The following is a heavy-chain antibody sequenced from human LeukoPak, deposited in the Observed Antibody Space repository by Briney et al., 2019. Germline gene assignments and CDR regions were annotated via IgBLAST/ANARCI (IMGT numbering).Heavy chain of an antibody. D-gene: IGHD2-2*01. Sequence: SQTLSLTCTVSGGSISSGDHFWSWIRQHPGKGLEWIGYIFYSGSTYYNPSLKSRVTISVDTSKNQFSLKLTSVTAADTAVYYCASDGLNTYAFDYWGQGTPVTVSS. J-gene: IGHJ4*02. CDR3: ASDGLNTYAFDY. CDR1: GGSISSGDHF. CDR2: IFYSGST. V-gene: IGHV4-31*03.